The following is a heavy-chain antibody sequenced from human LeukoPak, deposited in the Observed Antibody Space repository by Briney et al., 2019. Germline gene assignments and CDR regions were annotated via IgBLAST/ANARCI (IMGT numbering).Heavy chain of an antibody. D-gene: IGHD2-2*01. CDR2: IIPIFGTA. CDR3: ARGGDIVVVPAAMSYYGMDV. V-gene: IGHV1-69*13. CDR1: GGTFSSYA. Sequence: ASVTVSCKASGGTFSSYAISWVRQAPGQGLEWMGGIIPIFGTANYAQKFQGRVTITADESTSTAYMELSSLRSEDTAVYYCARGGDIVVVPAAMSYYGMDVWGKGTTVTVSS. J-gene: IGHJ6*04.